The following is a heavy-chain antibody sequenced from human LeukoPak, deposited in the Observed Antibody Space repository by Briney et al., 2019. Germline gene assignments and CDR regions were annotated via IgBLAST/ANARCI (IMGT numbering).Heavy chain of an antibody. CDR2: IYHSGNT. D-gene: IGHD4-23*01. CDR3: ARRLNYGGDYYFDS. V-gene: IGHV4-38-2*02. J-gene: IGHJ4*02. CDR1: GYSIGSGYF. Sequence: SETLSLTCTVSGYSIGSGYFWGWVRQSPGKGLEWIGSIYHSGNTYYNPPLKSRVTISIDTSKNQFSLNLSSVTAADTAVYFCARRLNYGGDYYFDSWGQGTLVTVSS.